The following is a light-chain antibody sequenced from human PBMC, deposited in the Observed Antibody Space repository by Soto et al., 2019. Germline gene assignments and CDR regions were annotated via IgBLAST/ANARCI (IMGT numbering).Light chain of an antibody. J-gene: IGKJ4*01. CDR1: QDISNY. CDR2: DAS. V-gene: IGKV1-33*01. Sequence: DIPMTQSPSSLSASVGDRVTITCQASQDISNYLNWYQQKPGKAPKLLIYDASNLETGVPSRFSGSGSGTDFTFTISSLQPEDIATYYCQQYDNRPPRLTFGGGNKVEIK. CDR3: QQYDNRPPRLT.